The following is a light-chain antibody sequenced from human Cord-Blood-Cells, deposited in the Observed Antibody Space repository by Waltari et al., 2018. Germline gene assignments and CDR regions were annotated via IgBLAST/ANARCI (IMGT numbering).Light chain of an antibody. CDR3: QQSYSTLLT. J-gene: IGKJ4*01. CDR1: QSISSY. Sequence: DIQMTQPPSSLSASVGNSVTFTCRASQSISSYLNWYQQKPGKAPKLLIYAASSLQSGVPSRFSGSGSGTDFTLTISSLQPEDFATYYCQQSYSTLLTFGGGTKVEIK. CDR2: AAS. V-gene: IGKV1-39*01.